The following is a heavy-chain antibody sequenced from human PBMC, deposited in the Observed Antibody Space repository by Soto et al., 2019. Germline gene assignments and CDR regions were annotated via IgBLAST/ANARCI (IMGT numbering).Heavy chain of an antibody. CDR1: GFPINNYG. J-gene: IGHJ4*02. Sequence: GGSLRLSCAASGFPINNYGMHWVRQTPGKGQEWVAVISSDGNNKEYGDSAKGRFTISRDNSKNTLYLQMNNLRADDTAVYYCARDWGLDWLLQDRFDSWGQGT. CDR3: ARDWGLDWLLQDRFDS. V-gene: IGHV3-30*03. D-gene: IGHD3-9*01. CDR2: ISSDGNNK.